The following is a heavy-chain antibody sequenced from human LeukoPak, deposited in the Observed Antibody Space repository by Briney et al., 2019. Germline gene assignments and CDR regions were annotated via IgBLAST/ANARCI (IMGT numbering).Heavy chain of an antibody. V-gene: IGHV3-21*01. CDR3: ARDFVYGSGSYPSDY. D-gene: IGHD3-10*01. Sequence: GGSLRLSCAASGFTFSSYSMNWVRQAPGKGLEWVSSISSSSSYIYYADSVKGRFTISRDNAKNSLYLQMNSLRAEDTAVYYCARDFVYGSGSYPSDYWGQGTLVTVSS. CDR2: ISSSSSYI. CDR1: GFTFSSYS. J-gene: IGHJ4*02.